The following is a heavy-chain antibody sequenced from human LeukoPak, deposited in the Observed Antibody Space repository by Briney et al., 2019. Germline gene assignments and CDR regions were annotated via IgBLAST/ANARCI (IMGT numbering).Heavy chain of an antibody. CDR3: ARDNSWYSSGWYFDY. Sequence: GGSLRLSCAASGFTFSSYEMNWVRQAPGKGLEPVSYISSSGSTIYYVDSVKGRFTISRDNAKNSLYLQMNSLRAEDTAVYYCARDNSWYSSGWYFDYWGQGTLVTVSS. CDR2: ISSSGSTI. CDR1: GFTFSSYE. J-gene: IGHJ4*02. V-gene: IGHV3-48*03. D-gene: IGHD6-19*01.